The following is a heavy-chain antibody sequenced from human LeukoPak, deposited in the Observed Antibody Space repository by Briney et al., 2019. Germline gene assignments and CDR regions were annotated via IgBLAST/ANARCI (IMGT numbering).Heavy chain of an antibody. CDR2: ISSNGSST. D-gene: IGHD6-19*01. CDR3: ATLQPSVAGTGHFDY. J-gene: IGHJ4*02. CDR1: GFTFCSHA. V-gene: IGHV3-64*01. Sequence: GGSLRLSCAASGFTFCSHAVHWLRQAPGKGLEYVSAISSNGSSTYYANSVKGRFTISRDNSKNTLYLQMCSLRAEDMAVYYCATLQPSVAGTGHFDYWGQGTLVTVSS.